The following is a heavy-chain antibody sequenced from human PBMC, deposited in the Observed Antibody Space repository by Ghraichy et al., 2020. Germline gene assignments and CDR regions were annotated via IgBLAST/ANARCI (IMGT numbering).Heavy chain of an antibody. CDR2: IYYSGST. D-gene: IGHD3-10*01. Sequence: SETLSLTCTVSGGSISSSSYYWGWIRQPPGKGLEWIGSIYYSGSTYYNPSLKSRVTISVDTSKNQFSLKLSSVTAADTAVYYCARTSSGSYWYYYYGMDVWGQGTTVTVSS. J-gene: IGHJ6*02. CDR3: ARTSSGSYWYYYYGMDV. CDR1: GGSISSSSYY. V-gene: IGHV4-39*01.